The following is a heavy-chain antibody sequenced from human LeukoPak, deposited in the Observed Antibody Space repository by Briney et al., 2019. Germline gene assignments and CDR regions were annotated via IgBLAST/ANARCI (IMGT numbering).Heavy chain of an antibody. J-gene: IGHJ4*02. Sequence: PSETLSLTCTVSGGSISSYYWSWIRQPPGKGLEWIGYIYCSGSTNYNPSLKSRVTISVDTSKNQFSLKLSSVTAADTAVYYCARVSGYCSGGSCYAIDYWGQGTLVTVSS. CDR2: IYCSGST. V-gene: IGHV4-59*01. D-gene: IGHD2-15*01. CDR1: GGSISSYY. CDR3: ARVSGYCSGGSCYAIDY.